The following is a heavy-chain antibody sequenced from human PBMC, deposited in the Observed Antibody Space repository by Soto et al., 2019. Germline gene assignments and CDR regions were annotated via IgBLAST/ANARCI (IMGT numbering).Heavy chain of an antibody. D-gene: IGHD6-19*01. V-gene: IGHV4-59*01. Sequence: ASETLSLTCSVSGGSISSYYCSWIRQPPGKGLEWIGFIHDSGTTNYNSSLKSRVTMSVDTSKNHISLNLDSVTAADTAVYYSASGGWYLDPWSQGTLVTVSA. J-gene: IGHJ5*02. CDR1: GGSISSYY. CDR3: ASGGWYLDP. CDR2: IHDSGTT.